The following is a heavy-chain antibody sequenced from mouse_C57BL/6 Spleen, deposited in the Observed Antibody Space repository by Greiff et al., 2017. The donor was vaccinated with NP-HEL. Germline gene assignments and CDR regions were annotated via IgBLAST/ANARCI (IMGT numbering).Heavy chain of an antibody. CDR2: IYPGDGDT. D-gene: IGHD1-1*01. Sequence: VQLVESGAELVKPGASVKISCKASGYAFSSYWMNWVKQRPGKGLEWIGQIYPGDGDTNYNGKFKGKATLTADKSSSTAYMQLSSLTSEDSAVYFCVPDYYGSSPNYYAMDYWGQGTSVTVSS. J-gene: IGHJ4*01. V-gene: IGHV1-80*01. CDR3: VPDYYGSSPNYYAMDY. CDR1: GYAFSSYW.